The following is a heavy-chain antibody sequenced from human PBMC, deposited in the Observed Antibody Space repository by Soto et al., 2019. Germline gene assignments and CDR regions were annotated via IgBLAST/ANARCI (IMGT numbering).Heavy chain of an antibody. CDR3: ARDGGFGELKY. D-gene: IGHD3-10*01. CDR2: IIPVFGTT. CDR1: GDTFSGYP. V-gene: IGHV1-69*18. Sequence: QVQLVQSGAELKKPGSSVKVSCKASGDTFSGYPINWVRQAPGEGLEWMGRIIPVFGTTNDAQTFEGRATFTADESTNTAYMELRGLLSEDTAVYYCARDGGFGELKYWGPGTLVTVSS. J-gene: IGHJ4*02.